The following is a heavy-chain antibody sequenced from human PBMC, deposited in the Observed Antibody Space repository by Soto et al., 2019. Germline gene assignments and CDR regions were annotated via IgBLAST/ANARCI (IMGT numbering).Heavy chain of an antibody. Sequence: SETLSLTCTVSGGSISSYYWSWIRQPAGKGLEWIGRIYTSGSTNYNPSLKSRVTMSVDTSKNQFSLKLSSVTAADTAVYYCARGGRYHAFCSGTFQGGGWFDHWGQGTLATVSS. CDR1: GGSISSYY. V-gene: IGHV4-4*07. D-gene: IGHD3-3*01. CDR3: ARGGRYHAFCSGTFQGGGWFDH. CDR2: IYTSGST. J-gene: IGHJ5*02.